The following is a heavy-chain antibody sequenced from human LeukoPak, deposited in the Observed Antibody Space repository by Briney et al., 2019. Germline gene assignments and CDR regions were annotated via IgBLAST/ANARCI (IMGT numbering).Heavy chain of an antibody. Sequence: GGSLRLSCAASGFTFTSYSMNWVRQAPGKGLEWVSTISGGGGSTYYADSVKGRFTISRDNSKNTLYVQMNSLRAEDTAVYYCAKPVRGKGHYFDYWGQGTLVTVSS. CDR3: AKPVRGKGHYFDY. V-gene: IGHV3-23*01. CDR1: GFTFTSYS. D-gene: IGHD3-10*01. CDR2: ISGGGGST. J-gene: IGHJ4*02.